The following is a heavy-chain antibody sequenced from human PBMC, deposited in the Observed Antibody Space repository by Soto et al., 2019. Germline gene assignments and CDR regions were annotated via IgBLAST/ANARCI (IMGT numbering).Heavy chain of an antibody. Sequence: EEQLLESGGDLVQPGGSLRLSCAASGFTFSNYAMSWVRQAPGKGLEWVSLIRGSGGPTNYADSVKGRFTVSRDNSKNMLFLQMNSLRAEDTAVYYCVKDFRGGYDWTHDWGQGTLVTVSS. CDR1: GFTFSNYA. CDR3: VKDFRGGYDWTHD. J-gene: IGHJ4*02. CDR2: IRGSGGPT. V-gene: IGHV3-23*01. D-gene: IGHD5-12*01.